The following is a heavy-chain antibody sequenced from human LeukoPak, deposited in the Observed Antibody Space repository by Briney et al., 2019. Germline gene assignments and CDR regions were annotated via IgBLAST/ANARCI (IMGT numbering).Heavy chain of an antibody. J-gene: IGHJ4*02. CDR3: AVYYYDSSGYYYFDY. Sequence: SETLSLTCTVSGGSINTYYWSWLRQPPGKGLEWIGYISYSGSTNYNPSLKGRVTISVDTSKNQFSLRLSSVTAADTAVYYCAVYYYDSSGYYYFDYWGQGTLVTVSS. D-gene: IGHD3-22*01. CDR1: GGSINTYY. CDR2: ISYSGST. V-gene: IGHV4-59*01.